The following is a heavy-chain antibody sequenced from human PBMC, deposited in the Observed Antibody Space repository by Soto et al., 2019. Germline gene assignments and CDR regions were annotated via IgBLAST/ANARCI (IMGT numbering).Heavy chain of an antibody. CDR1: GFTFTNYY. CDR3: ARGDTDYVNWYFDY. V-gene: IGHV1-18*01. Sequence: QVQLVQSGAEVKKPGASVKVSCKTSGFTFTNYYINWVRQAPGQGLEVMGWISAYSGNTNYAQNLQGRVTMTTDTSASTAYLELRSRRSDDTDVYFCARGDTDYVNWYFDYWGQGTLVTVSS. J-gene: IGHJ4*02. D-gene: IGHD3-16*01. CDR2: ISAYSGNT.